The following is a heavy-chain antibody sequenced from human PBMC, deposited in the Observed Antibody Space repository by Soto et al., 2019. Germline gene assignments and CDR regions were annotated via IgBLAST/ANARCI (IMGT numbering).Heavy chain of an antibody. D-gene: IGHD3-22*01. J-gene: IGHJ2*01. CDR3: AKGPYYDSSGYYQNWYFDL. CDR2: ISGSGGST. Sequence: EVQLLESGGGLVQPGGSLRLSCAASGFTFSSYAMSWVRQAPGKGLEWVSAISGSGGSTYYADSVKGRFTISRDNSKNTLCLQMNSLRAEDTAVYYCAKGPYYDSSGYYQNWYFDLWGRGTLVTVSS. V-gene: IGHV3-23*01. CDR1: GFTFSSYA.